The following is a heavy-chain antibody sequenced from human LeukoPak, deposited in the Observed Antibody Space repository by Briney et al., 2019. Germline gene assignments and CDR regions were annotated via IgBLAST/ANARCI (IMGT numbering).Heavy chain of an antibody. J-gene: IGHJ4*02. CDR2: ISSSGSTI. V-gene: IGHV3-11*04. CDR1: GGSISSSSYY. Sequence: LSLTCTVSGGSISSSSYYWGWIRQPPGKGLEWVSYISSSGSTIYYADSVKGRFTISRDNAKNSLYLQMNSLRAEDTAVYYCARDRGFGELIDYWGQGTLVTVSS. CDR3: ARDRGFGELIDY. D-gene: IGHD3-10*01.